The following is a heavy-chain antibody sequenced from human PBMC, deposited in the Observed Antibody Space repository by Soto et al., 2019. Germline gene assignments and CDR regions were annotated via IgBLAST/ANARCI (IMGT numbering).Heavy chain of an antibody. V-gene: IGHV3-23*01. CDR1: GVSFSTYA. CDR3: ARDLWCSSTSCYSSAFDI. J-gene: IGHJ3*02. CDR2: IRGSGGST. D-gene: IGHD2-2*01. Sequence: GGSVRLSCATAGVSFSTYAMSWVRQAPGKGLEWVSAIRGSGGSTYYADSVKGRFTISRDNSKNTFYLLMISLRVEDTAVYYCARDLWCSSTSCYSSAFDIWGQGTMVTVSS.